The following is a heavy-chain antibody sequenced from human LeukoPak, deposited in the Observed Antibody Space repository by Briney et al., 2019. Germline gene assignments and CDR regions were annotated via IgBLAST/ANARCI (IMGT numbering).Heavy chain of an antibody. V-gene: IGHV3-21*01. CDR3: ARGLYSSGYDY. CDR1: GFTFSSYN. Sequence: PGGSLRLSCAASGFTFSSYNINWVRQAPGKGLEWVSSISSSTSYIYYADSVKGRFTISRDNAKNSLYLQMNSLRGEDTAVYYCARGLYSSGYDYWGQGTLVTVSS. D-gene: IGHD6-19*01. J-gene: IGHJ4*02. CDR2: ISSSTSYI.